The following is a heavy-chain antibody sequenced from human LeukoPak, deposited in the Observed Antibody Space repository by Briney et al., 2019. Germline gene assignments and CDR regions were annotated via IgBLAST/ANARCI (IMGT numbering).Heavy chain of an antibody. Sequence: GGSLRLSCAASGFTFSSYGMHWVRQAPGKGLEWVAVISYDGSNKYCADSVKGRFTISRDNSKNTLYLQMNSLRAEDTAVYYCAKDTYYYDSSGYYDYWGQGTLVTVSS. CDR1: GFTFSSYG. CDR2: ISYDGSNK. D-gene: IGHD3-22*01. CDR3: AKDTYYYDSSGYYDY. V-gene: IGHV3-30*18. J-gene: IGHJ4*02.